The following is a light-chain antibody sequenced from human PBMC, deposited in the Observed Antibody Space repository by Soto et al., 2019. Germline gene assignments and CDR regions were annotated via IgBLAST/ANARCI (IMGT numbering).Light chain of an antibody. CDR2: GAS. Sequence: EIVLTQSPGTLSLSQGERATLSCRASQSVSSSYFAWYQQKPGQAPRLLIYGASSRATGIPDRFSGSGSGTDFTLTISRLETEDFAVYYCQQYGSSPWTFGQGTKVETK. V-gene: IGKV3-20*01. CDR1: QSVSSSY. J-gene: IGKJ1*01. CDR3: QQYGSSPWT.